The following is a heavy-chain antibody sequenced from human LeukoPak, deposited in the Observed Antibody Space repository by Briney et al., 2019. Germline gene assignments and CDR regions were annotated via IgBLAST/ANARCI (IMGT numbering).Heavy chain of an antibody. Sequence: GGSLRLSCAASGFTFSTYGVSWVRQAPGKGLEWVSLITSTGSNTYYADSVKGRFTISRDNSKNTLYLQMNSLRAEDTAVYYCAKRDASRYHYFDYWGQGTPVTVSS. D-gene: IGHD3-22*01. CDR2: ITSTGSNT. CDR1: GFTFSTYG. CDR3: AKRDASRYHYFDY. V-gene: IGHV3-23*05. J-gene: IGHJ4*02.